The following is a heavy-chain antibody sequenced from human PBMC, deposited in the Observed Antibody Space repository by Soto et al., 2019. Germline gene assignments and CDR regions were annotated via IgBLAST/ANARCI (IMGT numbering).Heavy chain of an antibody. CDR3: ARGELCSSTSCYTSRSAFDI. Sequence: EVQLVESGGGLVQPGGSLRLSCAATGFTFSSYWMSWVRQAPGKGLEWVANIKQDGSEKYYVDSVKGRFTISRYNAKNSLYLQVNSLRAEDTAVYYCARGELCSSTSCYTSRSAFDILGQGTMVTASS. CDR1: GFTFSSYW. D-gene: IGHD2-2*02. CDR2: IKQDGSEK. J-gene: IGHJ3*02. V-gene: IGHV3-7*01.